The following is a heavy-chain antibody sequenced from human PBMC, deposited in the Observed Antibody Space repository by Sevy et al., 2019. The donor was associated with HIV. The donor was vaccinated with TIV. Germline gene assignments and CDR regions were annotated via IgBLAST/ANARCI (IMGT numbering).Heavy chain of an antibody. CDR1: GFTFSKYS. V-gene: IGHV3-23*01. J-gene: IGHJ4*02. D-gene: IGHD2-8*01. Sequence: GGSLRLSCAASGFTFSKYSMSWIRQTPGKGLEWVSTFSFGCGKINYADSVKGRFTISRDDSRNTFYLQMNSLRAEDTAIHYCAREGCTKPHDYWGQGTVVTVSS. CDR2: FSFGCGKI. CDR3: AREGCTKPHDY.